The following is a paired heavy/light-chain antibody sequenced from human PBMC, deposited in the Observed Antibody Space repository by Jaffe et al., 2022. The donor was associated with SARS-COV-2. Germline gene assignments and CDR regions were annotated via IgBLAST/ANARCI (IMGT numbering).Light chain of an antibody. J-gene: IGLJ2*01. Sequence: QAVVTQEPSLTVSPGGTVTLTCGSSTGAVTSGHYPYWFQQKPGQAPRTLIYDTSNKHSWTPARFSGSLLGGKGALTLSGAQPEDEAEYYCLLSYSGARVFGGGTKLTVL. V-gene: IGLV7-46*01. CDR3: LLSYSGARV. CDR2: DTS. CDR1: TGAVTSGHY.
Heavy chain of an antibody. CDR3: AKIGGGKYQLLGSIY. D-gene: IGHD2-2*01. V-gene: IGHV3-23*04. CDR2: ISGSSTTT. J-gene: IGHJ4*02. Sequence: EVQLVESGGGLVQPGGSLRLSCAASGFTFSSYAMSWVRQAPGKGLEWVSGISGSSTTTYYADSVRGRFTISRDSSTNTLYLQMNSLRVEDTAVYYCAKIGGGKYQLLGSIYWGQGTLVTVSS. CDR1: GFTFSSYA.